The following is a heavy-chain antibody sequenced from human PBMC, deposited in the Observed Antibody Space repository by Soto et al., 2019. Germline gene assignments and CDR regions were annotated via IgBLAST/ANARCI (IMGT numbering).Heavy chain of an antibody. CDR2: ISVYNGNT. CDR3: ARDRRPLIAWNYHYGMDV. Sequence: QVQVVQSGAEVKKPGASVKVSCKASGYTFRNFGFSWVRQAPGQGLEWMGWISVYNGNTNFARKFQGRVAMTTDTSTNTAYMELRSLRSDDTAVYYCARDRRPLIAWNYHYGMDVWGQGTTVTVSS. V-gene: IGHV1-18*01. J-gene: IGHJ6*02. CDR1: GYTFRNFG. D-gene: IGHD3-16*02.